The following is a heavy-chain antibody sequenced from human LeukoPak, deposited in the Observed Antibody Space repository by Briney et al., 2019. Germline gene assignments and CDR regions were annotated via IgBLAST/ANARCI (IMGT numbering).Heavy chain of an antibody. V-gene: IGHV3-33*01. CDR3: ARGDQLLWTYYYYGMDV. CDR1: GFTFSSYG. D-gene: IGHD2-2*01. Sequence: PRGSLRLSCAASGFTFSSYGMHWVRQAPGKGLEWVAVIWYDGSNKYYADSVKGRFTISRDNSKNTLYLQMNSLRAEDTAVYYCARGDQLLWTYYYYGMDVWGKGTTVTVSS. J-gene: IGHJ6*04. CDR2: IWYDGSNK.